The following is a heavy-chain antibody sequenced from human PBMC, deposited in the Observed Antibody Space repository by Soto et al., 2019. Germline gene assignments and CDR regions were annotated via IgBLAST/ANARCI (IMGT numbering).Heavy chain of an antibody. Sequence: PGGSLRLSCAASGFTSSSYWMHWVRLAPGKGLVWVSRISNDGTSTNYADSVKGRFTISRDNAKNTVYLEMNSLRAEDTAVYYCARDWYYYDTSDHFSADAFDIWGQGTTVTVSS. CDR2: ISNDGTST. D-gene: IGHD3-22*01. CDR3: ARDWYYYDTSDHFSADAFDI. V-gene: IGHV3-74*01. CDR1: GFTSSSYW. J-gene: IGHJ3*02.